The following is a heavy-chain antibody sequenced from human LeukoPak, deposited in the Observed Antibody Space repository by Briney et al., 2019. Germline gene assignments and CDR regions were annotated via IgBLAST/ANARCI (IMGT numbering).Heavy chain of an antibody. V-gene: IGHV1-18*04. Sequence: GASVKVSCKASGYTFTGYYMHWVRQAPGQGLEWMGWISAYNGNTYYAQKLQGRVTMTTDTSTSTAYMELRSLRYDDTAVYYCARDPRHRLLWFGEETYYYYMDVWGKGTTVTISS. CDR3: ARDPRHRLLWFGEETYYYYMDV. D-gene: IGHD3-10*01. CDR2: ISAYNGNT. CDR1: GYTFTGYY. J-gene: IGHJ6*03.